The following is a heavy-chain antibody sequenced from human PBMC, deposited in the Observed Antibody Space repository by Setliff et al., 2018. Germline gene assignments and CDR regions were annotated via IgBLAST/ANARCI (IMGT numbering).Heavy chain of an antibody. CDR2: VYYSGNT. D-gene: IGHD3-22*01. V-gene: IGHV4-39*07. CDR1: RGSISTTDYY. Sequence: SETLSLTCTVSRGSISTTDYYWGWIRQPPGKRLEWIGCVYYSGNTYYSQSLKSRVTMFVDTTKNQFSLMLDSVTAADTAIYYCARYDSSGYSENYYFDYWGQGTLVTVSS. CDR3: ARYDSSGYSENYYFDY. J-gene: IGHJ4*02.